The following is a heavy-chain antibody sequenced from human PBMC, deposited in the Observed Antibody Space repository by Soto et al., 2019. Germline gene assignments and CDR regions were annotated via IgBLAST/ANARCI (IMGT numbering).Heavy chain of an antibody. D-gene: IGHD2-2*01. V-gene: IGHV4-31*03. Sequence: SETLSLTCTVSGGSISSGGYYWSWIRQHPGKGLEWIGYIYYSGSTYYNPSLKSRVTRSVDTSKNQFSLKLSSVTAADTAVFYCARIVVVPAAKLRWFDPWGQGTLVTVSS. CDR1: GGSISSGGYY. CDR2: IYYSGST. J-gene: IGHJ5*02. CDR3: ARIVVVPAAKLRWFDP.